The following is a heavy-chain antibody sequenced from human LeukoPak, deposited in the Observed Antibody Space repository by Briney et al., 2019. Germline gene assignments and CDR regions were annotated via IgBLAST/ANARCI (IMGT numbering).Heavy chain of an antibody. CDR3: AKTYCYDSSGYYPLYYFDY. Sequence: GGSLRLSCAASGFTFSSCAMSWVRQAPGKGLEWVSGITGTGGSTFYADSVKGRSTISRDNSKNTLYLQMLSLRAEDTALYYCAKTYCYDSSGYYPLYYFDYWGQGTLVTVSS. V-gene: IGHV3-23*01. J-gene: IGHJ4*02. CDR2: ITGTGGST. D-gene: IGHD3-22*01. CDR1: GFTFSSCA.